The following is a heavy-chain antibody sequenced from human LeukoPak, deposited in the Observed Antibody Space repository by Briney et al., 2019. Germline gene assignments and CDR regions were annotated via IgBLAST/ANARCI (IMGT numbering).Heavy chain of an antibody. CDR3: ARVADRLGYNYGIDEYFDY. D-gene: IGHD5-18*01. V-gene: IGHV4-4*07. CDR1: GGSISSYY. Sequence: SETLSLTCTVSGGSISSYYWSWIRQPAGEGLEWLGHIYASGTTNYNPSLNSRVTMSVDTSKNQFSLRLASVTAADTAVYYCARVADRLGYNYGIDEYFDYWGQGTLVTVSS. J-gene: IGHJ4*02. CDR2: IYASGTT.